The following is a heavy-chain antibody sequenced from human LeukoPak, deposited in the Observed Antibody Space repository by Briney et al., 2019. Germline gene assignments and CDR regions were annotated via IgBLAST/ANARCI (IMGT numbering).Heavy chain of an antibody. D-gene: IGHD6-13*01. Sequence: GGSLRLSCAASGCTFSSYAMTWVRQPPGRGLEWVSAISAGGYNTYYADSVRGGFTISSDKSKNTLYLQMNSLSAEDTAVYYCSKDAHSSSSTGWGQGTLVTVSS. V-gene: IGHV3-23*01. J-gene: IGHJ4*02. CDR1: GCTFSSYA. CDR3: SKDAHSSSSTG. CDR2: ISAGGYNT.